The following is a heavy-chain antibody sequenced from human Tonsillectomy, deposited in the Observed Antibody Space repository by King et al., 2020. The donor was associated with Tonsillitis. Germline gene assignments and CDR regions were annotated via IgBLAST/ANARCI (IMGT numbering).Heavy chain of an antibody. CDR1: GFTFSDAW. CDR2: ITSKNVGGTT. Sequence: VQLVESGGGLVNPGGSLRLSCEVSGFTFSDAWMSWVRQAPGKGLEWVGRITSKNVGGTTDYAAPVKGRFTISRDDSKNTMYLQMNSLRTEDTAIYYCTHCINTKCRFDYWGQGALVTGSS. V-gene: IGHV3-15*01. CDR3: THCINTKCRFDY. J-gene: IGHJ4*02. D-gene: IGHD2-2*01.